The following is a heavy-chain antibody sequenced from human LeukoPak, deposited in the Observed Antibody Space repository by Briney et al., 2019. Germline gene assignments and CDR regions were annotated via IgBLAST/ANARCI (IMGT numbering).Heavy chain of an antibody. Sequence: SETMSLTCTVSGGSISSYYWSWIRQPPGKGLEWIGYVYYSGSTNYNPSLKSRVTISVDTSKNQFSLKLSSVTGADTAVYYCARSELLWFGGVNSGFDYWGQGTLVTASS. CDR1: GGSISSYY. J-gene: IGHJ4*02. CDR2: VYYSGST. V-gene: IGHV4-59*01. D-gene: IGHD3-10*01. CDR3: ARSELLWFGGVNSGFDY.